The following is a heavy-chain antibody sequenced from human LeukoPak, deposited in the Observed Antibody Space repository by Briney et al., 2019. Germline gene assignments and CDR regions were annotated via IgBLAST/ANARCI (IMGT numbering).Heavy chain of an antibody. J-gene: IGHJ6*02. CDR1: GFPISSHW. Sequence: GGSLRLSCAASGFPISSHWIHWARQVPGKGLVCVSRNKGDGTSSSYADSVKGRFTISRDNAKNTVYLQMSSLRVDDTAVYYCMRDWRHYGMDVWGQGTAVTVSS. CDR2: NKGDGTSS. V-gene: IGHV3-74*01. CDR3: MRDWRHYGMDV. D-gene: IGHD1-1*01.